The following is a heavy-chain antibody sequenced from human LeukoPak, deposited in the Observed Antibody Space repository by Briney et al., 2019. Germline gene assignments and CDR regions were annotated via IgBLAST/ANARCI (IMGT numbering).Heavy chain of an antibody. V-gene: IGHV3-74*01. J-gene: IGHJ6*03. CDR2: INSDGSNT. CDR3: AKRYGSSMIVVYGALDYYYMDV. CDR1: GFSFSSYW. D-gene: IGHD3-22*01. Sequence: PGGSLRLSCAASGFSFSSYWMHWVRQVPGKGLVWVSRINSDGSNTNYADSVKGRFTISRDNAKNTLYLQMDSLRAEDTAVYYCAKRYGSSMIVVYGALDYYYMDVWGKGTTVTVSS.